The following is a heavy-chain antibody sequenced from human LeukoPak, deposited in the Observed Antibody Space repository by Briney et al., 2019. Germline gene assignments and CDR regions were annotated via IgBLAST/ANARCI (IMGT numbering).Heavy chain of an antibody. V-gene: IGHV1-2*02. J-gene: IGHJ6*03. CDR3: ARNLYLGTSLPYYYYYYMDV. Sequence: ASVKVSCKASGYTFTDYYVHWVRQAPGQGLEWMGWINPNSGDTNYAQNFQGRVTMTRDTSISTASMDLSRLRSDDTAVYYCARNLYLGTSLPYYYYYYMDVWGKGTTVTVSS. D-gene: IGHD3-16*01. CDR1: GYTFTDYY. CDR2: INPNSGDT.